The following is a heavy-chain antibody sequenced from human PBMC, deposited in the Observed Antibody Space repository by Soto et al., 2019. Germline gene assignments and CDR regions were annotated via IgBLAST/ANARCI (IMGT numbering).Heavy chain of an antibody. D-gene: IGHD3-3*01. Sequence: GGSLRLSCAASGFTFSSYEMNWVRQAPGKGLEWVSYISSSGSTIYYADSVKGRFTISRDNAKNSLYLQMNSLRAEDTAVYYCASTYYDFWSGSYSQYGMDVWGQGTTVTVSS. V-gene: IGHV3-48*03. CDR3: ASTYYDFWSGSYSQYGMDV. CDR2: ISSSGSTI. J-gene: IGHJ6*02. CDR1: GFTFSSYE.